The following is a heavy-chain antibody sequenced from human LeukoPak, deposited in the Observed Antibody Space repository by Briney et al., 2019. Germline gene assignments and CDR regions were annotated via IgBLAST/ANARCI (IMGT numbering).Heavy chain of an antibody. V-gene: IGHV4-30-2*01. CDR2: IYHSGST. Sequence: PSQTLSLTCTVSGGSISSGGYYWSWIRQPPGKGLGWIGYIYHSGSTYYNPSLKSRVTISVDRSKNKFSLKLSSVTAADTAVYYCARAGRIDYWGQGTLVTVSS. CDR3: ARAGRIDY. J-gene: IGHJ4*02. CDR1: GGSISSGGYY.